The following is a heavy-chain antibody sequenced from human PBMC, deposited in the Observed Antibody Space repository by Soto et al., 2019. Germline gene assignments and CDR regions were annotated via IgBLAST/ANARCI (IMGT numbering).Heavy chain of an antibody. CDR1: GGSVSNKTYY. CDR2: VYYSGTT. CDR3: ARTTAVPNTLRSRYFFDY. J-gene: IGHJ4*02. Sequence: SLTCSVSGGSVSNKTYYWSWIRQRPGKRLEWIGYVYYSGTTNYNPSLKSRVTISVDLSKNQFSLRLSSVTTADTALYYCARTTAVPNTLRSRYFFDYWGQGTLVTVSS. D-gene: IGHD4-17*01. V-gene: IGHV4-61*01.